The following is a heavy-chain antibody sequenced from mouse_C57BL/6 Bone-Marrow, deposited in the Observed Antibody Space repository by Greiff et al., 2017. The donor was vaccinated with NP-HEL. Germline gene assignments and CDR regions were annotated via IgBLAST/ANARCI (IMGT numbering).Heavy chain of an antibody. CDR2: IYPGSGST. Sequence: QVQLQQSGPELVKPGASVKMSCKASGYTFTSYWITWVKQRPGQGLEWIGDIYPGSGSTNYNEKFKSKATLTVDTSSSTAYMQLSSLTSEDSAVYYCARGGTTVADYWGQGTSVTVSS. V-gene: IGHV1-55*01. J-gene: IGHJ4*01. D-gene: IGHD1-1*01. CDR3: ARGGTTVADY. CDR1: GYTFTSYW.